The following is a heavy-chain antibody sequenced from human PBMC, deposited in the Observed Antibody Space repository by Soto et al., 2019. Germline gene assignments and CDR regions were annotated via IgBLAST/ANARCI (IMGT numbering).Heavy chain of an antibody. D-gene: IGHD3-10*01. CDR1: GYTFSTIG. J-gene: IGHJ4*02. Sequence: AASVKVSCKTSGYTFSTIGISWVRQAPGQGLEWMGWISPHRGDTYYAQRLQGRVTMTTDTSTSTAYMELRSLRSDDTAVYFCARDLDASGSYYTNYWGQGTLVTVSS. CDR2: ISPHRGDT. CDR3: ARDLDASGSYYTNY. V-gene: IGHV1-18*01.